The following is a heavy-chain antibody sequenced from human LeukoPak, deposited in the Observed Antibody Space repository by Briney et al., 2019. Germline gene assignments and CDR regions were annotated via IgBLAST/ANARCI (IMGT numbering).Heavy chain of an antibody. V-gene: IGHV3-23*01. CDR3: TKDFEGTFDP. J-gene: IGHJ5*02. CDR2: ISESGDRT. CDR1: GFTFSGYA. Sequence: GGSLRLSCEASGFTFSGYAMNWVRQAPGKELEWVSGISESGDRTLYAASVKGRFTVSRDNSKNTVYLQMNSLRAEDTAVYYCTKDFEGTFDPWGQGTLVTVSS.